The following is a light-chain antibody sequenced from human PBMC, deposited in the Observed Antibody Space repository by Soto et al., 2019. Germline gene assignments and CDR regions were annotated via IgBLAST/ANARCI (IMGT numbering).Light chain of an antibody. J-gene: IGKJ5*01. V-gene: IGKV1-5*03. CDR1: QSISNW. CDR2: QAS. CDR3: QQYGDYSPIT. Sequence: DIQMTQSPSTLSASVGDSVTITCRASQSISNWLAWYQQKPGKAPKLLIYQASSLESGVPSRFSGSASGTEFAPAITGLQPDDLPTYYCQQYGDYSPITFGQGTRLQIK.